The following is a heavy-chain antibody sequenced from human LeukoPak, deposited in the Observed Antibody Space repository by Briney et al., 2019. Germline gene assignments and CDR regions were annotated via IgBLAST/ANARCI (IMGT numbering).Heavy chain of an antibody. V-gene: IGHV3-30*02. CDR3: AKDKRRWLQLVDY. D-gene: IGHD5-24*01. CDR2: IRFDGSNK. J-gene: IGHJ4*02. Sequence: PGGSLRLSCAASGFTFSDYGMHWVRQAPGKGLEWVAFIRFDGSNKYYVDSVKGRFTISRDNSKNTLYLQMNSLRAEDTAVYYCAKDKRRWLQLVDYWGQGTLGTVSS. CDR1: GFTFSDYG.